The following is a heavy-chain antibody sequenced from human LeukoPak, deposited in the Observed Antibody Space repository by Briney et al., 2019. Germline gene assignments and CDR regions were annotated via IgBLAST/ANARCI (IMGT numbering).Heavy chain of an antibody. CDR2: FDPEDGET. J-gene: IGHJ4*02. V-gene: IGHV1-24*01. D-gene: IGHD6-19*01. CDR1: GYTLTELS. Sequence: ASVKVSCKVSGYTLTELSMHWVRQAPGKGLEWMGGFDPEDGETIYAQKFQGRVTMTEDTSTDTAYMELSSLRSEDTAVYYCARTGYSSGWLTFDYWGQGTLVTVSS. CDR3: ARTGYSSGWLTFDY.